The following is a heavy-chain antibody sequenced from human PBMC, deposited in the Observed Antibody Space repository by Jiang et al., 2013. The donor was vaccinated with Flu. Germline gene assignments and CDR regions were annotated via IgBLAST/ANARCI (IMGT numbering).Heavy chain of an antibody. CDR1: GDSISTYW. J-gene: IGHJ6*02. Sequence: GSGLVKPSETLSLTCIVSGDSISTYWWNWIRQPPGKGLESIGFISDSGSTNYNPSLRGRVTILVDQSSNQVSLTLTSVTAADTAVYYCAGFYTGQGGRGVWGQGTTVTVSS. CDR2: ISDSGST. CDR3: AGFYTGQGGRGV. V-gene: IGHV4-59*01. D-gene: IGHD3-16*01.